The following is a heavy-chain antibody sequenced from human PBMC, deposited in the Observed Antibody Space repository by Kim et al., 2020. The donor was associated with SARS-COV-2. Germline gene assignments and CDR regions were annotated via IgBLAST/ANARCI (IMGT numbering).Heavy chain of an antibody. CDR1: GFTFSSYA. CDR2: ISYDGSNK. V-gene: IGHV3-30*04. Sequence: GGSLRLSCAASGFTFSSYAMHWVRQAPGKGLEWVAVISYDGSNKYYADSVKGRFTISRDNSKNTLYLQMNSLRAEDTAVYYCARGPSAVTAMYFDYWGQGTLVTVSS. D-gene: IGHD2-21*02. J-gene: IGHJ4*02. CDR3: ARGPSAVTAMYFDY.